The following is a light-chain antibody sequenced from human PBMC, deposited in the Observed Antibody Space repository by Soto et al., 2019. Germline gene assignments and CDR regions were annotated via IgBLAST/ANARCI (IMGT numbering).Light chain of an antibody. J-gene: IGKJ5*01. Sequence: EIVLTQSPATLSLTPGERATLSCRASQSVTSFLAWYQQKPGQAPRLLIYDASNRATGIPARFSGSGFGTDFTLTINSLEPEDSAVYYCQQRSNWPPITFGQGTRLEIK. CDR3: QQRSNWPPIT. V-gene: IGKV3-11*01. CDR2: DAS. CDR1: QSVTSF.